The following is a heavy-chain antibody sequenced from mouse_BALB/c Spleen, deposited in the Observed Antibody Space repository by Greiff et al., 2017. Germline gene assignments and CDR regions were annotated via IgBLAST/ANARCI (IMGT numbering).Heavy chain of an antibody. CDR2: INSNGGST. D-gene: IGHD3-1*01. V-gene: IGHV5-6-3*01. J-gene: IGHJ3*01. CDR3: ARDRQLGPFAY. CDR1: GFTFSSYG. Sequence: EVHLVESGGGLVQPGGSLKLSCAASGFTFSSYGMSWVRQTPDKRLELVATINSNGGSTYYPDSVKGRFTISRDNAKNTLYLQMSSLKSEDTAMYYCARDRQLGPFAYWGQGTLVTVSA.